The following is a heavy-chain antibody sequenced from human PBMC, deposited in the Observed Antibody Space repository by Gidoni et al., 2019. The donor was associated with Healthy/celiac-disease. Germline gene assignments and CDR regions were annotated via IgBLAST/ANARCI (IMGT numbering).Heavy chain of an antibody. V-gene: IGHV5-51*01. CDR1: GYSFTSYW. J-gene: IGHJ5*02. CDR2: IYPGDSDT. Sequence: EVQLVQSGAEVKKPGESLKISCKGSGYSFTSYWTGWVRQMPGKGLEWMGIIYPGDSDTRYSPSFQGQVTISADKSISTAYLQWSSLKASDTAMYYCARTRVRAYCGGDCYYWFDPWGQGTLVTVSS. D-gene: IGHD2-21*01. CDR3: ARTRVRAYCGGDCYYWFDP.